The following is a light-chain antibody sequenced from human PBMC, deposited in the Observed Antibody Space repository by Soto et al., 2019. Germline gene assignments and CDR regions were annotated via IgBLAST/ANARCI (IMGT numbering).Light chain of an antibody. J-gene: IGKJ1*01. CDR1: ESISSY. V-gene: IGKV1-39*01. Sequence: DIQMTQYPSSLSASVGDRFTIACRASESISSYLNWYQQKPGKAPKLLIYAASSLQSGVPSRFSGSGSGTEFTLTITSLQPDDFATYYCQQYNTYSWTFGQGTKVDIK. CDR3: QQYNTYSWT. CDR2: AAS.